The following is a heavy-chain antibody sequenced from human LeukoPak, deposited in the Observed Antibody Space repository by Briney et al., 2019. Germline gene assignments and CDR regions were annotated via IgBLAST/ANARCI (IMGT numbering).Heavy chain of an antibody. CDR2: INSDGSST. D-gene: IGHD3-10*01. Sequence: GGSLRLSCAASGFTFSSYWMHWVRQAPGKGLVWVSRINSDGSSTSYADSVKGRFTISRDNAKNTLYLQMNSLRAEDTAVYYCARVERYYGSGSLIDYWGQGTLVTVSP. J-gene: IGHJ4*02. CDR3: ARVERYYGSGSLIDY. CDR1: GFTFSSYW. V-gene: IGHV3-74*01.